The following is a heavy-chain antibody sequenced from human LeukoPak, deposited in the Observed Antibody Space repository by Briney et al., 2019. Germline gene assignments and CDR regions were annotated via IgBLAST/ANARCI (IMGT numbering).Heavy chain of an antibody. Sequence: SETLSLTCTVSGGSISSGGYYWSWIRQHPGKGLEWIGYIYYSGSTYYNPSLKSRVTISVDTSKKQFSLKLSSVTAADTAVYYCARATYGDYFIDYWGQGTLVTVSS. V-gene: IGHV4-31*03. CDR2: IYYSGST. J-gene: IGHJ4*02. CDR1: GGSISSGGYY. D-gene: IGHD4-17*01. CDR3: ARATYGDYFIDY.